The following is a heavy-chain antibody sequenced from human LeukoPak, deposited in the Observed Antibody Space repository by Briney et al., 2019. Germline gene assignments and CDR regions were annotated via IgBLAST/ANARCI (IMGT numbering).Heavy chain of an antibody. D-gene: IGHD3-9*01. J-gene: IGHJ2*01. Sequence: PSETLSLTCTVSGGSVIRSSDLWVWIRQPPGKGLEWIGGIYYSGTTSYNPSLKSRVTISIDTSKNQFSLKLSSVTAADTAVYYCARQYSDILTGYHRGELYWYFDLWGRGTLVTVSS. CDR2: IYYSGTT. CDR3: ARQYSDILTGYHRGELYWYFDL. V-gene: IGHV4-39*01. CDR1: GGSVIRSSDL.